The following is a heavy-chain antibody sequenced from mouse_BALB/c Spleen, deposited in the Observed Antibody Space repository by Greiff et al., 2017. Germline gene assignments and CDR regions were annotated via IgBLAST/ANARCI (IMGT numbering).Heavy chain of an antibody. Sequence: EVQRVESGGGLVQPGGSLKLSCAASGFTFSSYGMSWVRQTPDKRLELVATINSNGGSTYYPDSVKGRFTISRDNAKNTLYLQMSSLKSEDTAMYYCARDQGYYYGSSYYFDYWGQGTTLTVSS. V-gene: IGHV5-6-3*01. CDR2: INSNGGST. CDR1: GFTFSSYG. J-gene: IGHJ2*01. D-gene: IGHD1-1*01. CDR3: ARDQGYYYGSSYYFDY.